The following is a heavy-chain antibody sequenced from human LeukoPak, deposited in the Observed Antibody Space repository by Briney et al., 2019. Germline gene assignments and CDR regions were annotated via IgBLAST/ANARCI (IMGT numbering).Heavy chain of an antibody. CDR2: TRNKANSYTT. CDR3: ARPIAVAGTEYFDL. V-gene: IGHV3-72*01. CDR1: GFTFSDHY. Sequence: GGSLRLSCAASGFTFSDHYMDWVRQAPGKGLEWVGRTRNKANSYTTEYAASVKGRFTISRDDSKNSLYLQMNSLKTEDTAVYYCARPIAVAGTEYFDLWSRGTLVTVSS. J-gene: IGHJ2*01. D-gene: IGHD6-19*01.